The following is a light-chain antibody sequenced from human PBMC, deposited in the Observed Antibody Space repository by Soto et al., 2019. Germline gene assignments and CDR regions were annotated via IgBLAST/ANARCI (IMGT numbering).Light chain of an antibody. J-gene: IGKJ5*01. Sequence: EIALTQSPGTLSLSPGERSTLSCAAGQSVSSSYLAWYQQKPAQAPRLLIYGASSRATGIPDRFSGSGSGTDFTLTISRLETEDFAAYYCQQYGSSPTITFGHGTRLEIK. CDR3: QQYGSSPTIT. V-gene: IGKV3-20*01. CDR2: GAS. CDR1: QSVSSSY.